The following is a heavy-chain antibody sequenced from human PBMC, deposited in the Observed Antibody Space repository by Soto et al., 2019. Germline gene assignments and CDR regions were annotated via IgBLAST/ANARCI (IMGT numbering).Heavy chain of an antibody. CDR2: ISYDGSNK. J-gene: IGHJ4*02. CDR1: GFTFSSYA. V-gene: IGHV3-30-3*01. CDR3: ARASPYYYGSGTLGGFDY. Sequence: RLSCAASGFTFSSYAMHWVRQAPGKGLEWVAVISYDGSNKYYADSVKGRFTISRDNSKNTLYLQMNSLRAEDTAVYYCARASPYYYGSGTLGGFDYWGQGTLVTVSS. D-gene: IGHD3-10*01.